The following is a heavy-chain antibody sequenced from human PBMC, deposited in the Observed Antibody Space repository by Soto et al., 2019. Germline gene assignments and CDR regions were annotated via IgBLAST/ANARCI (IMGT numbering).Heavy chain of an antibody. CDR2: IYYSGST. V-gene: IGHV4-39*01. D-gene: IGHD2-15*01. J-gene: IGHJ1*01. CDR3: ASIPTLYCSGGSCYAEYFQH. Sequence: SETLSLTCTVSGGSISSSSYYWGCIRQPPGKGLERIGSIYYSGSTYYNPSLKSRVTISVDTSKNQFSLKLSSVTAADTAVYYCASIPTLYCSGGSCYAEYFQHWGQGTLVTVSS. CDR1: GGSISSSSYY.